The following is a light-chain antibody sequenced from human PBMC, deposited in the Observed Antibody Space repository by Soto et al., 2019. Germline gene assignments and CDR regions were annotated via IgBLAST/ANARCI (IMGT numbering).Light chain of an antibody. CDR1: QSVNSN. J-gene: IGKJ1*01. CDR3: QQYNNWLWT. Sequence: EIVMTQSPATLSVSPGERATLSCRASQSVNSNLVWYQQKPGQAPRLLIYGASTRATGIPGRFSGSGYGTEFTHAISNLQSEDFAVYCCQQYNNWLWTFGQGTRVEIK. V-gene: IGKV3-15*01. CDR2: GAS.